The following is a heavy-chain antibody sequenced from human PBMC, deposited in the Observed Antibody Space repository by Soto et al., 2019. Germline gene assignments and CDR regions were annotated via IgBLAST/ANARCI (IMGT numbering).Heavy chain of an antibody. V-gene: IGHV3-33*01. CDR2: IWYDGSNK. J-gene: IGHJ6*02. Sequence: PGGSLRLSCAASGFTFSSYGMHWVRQAPGKGLEWVAVIWYDGSNKYYADSVKGRFTISRDNSKNTPYLQMNSLRAEDTAVYYCARDSAVRGANYYGMDVWGQGTTVTVSS. CDR1: GFTFSSYG. CDR3: ARDSAVRGANYYGMDV. D-gene: IGHD3-10*01.